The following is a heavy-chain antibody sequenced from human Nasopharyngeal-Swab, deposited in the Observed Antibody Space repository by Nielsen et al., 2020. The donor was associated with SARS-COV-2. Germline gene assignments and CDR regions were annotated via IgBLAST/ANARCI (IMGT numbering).Heavy chain of an antibody. J-gene: IGHJ4*02. V-gene: IGHV3-33*01. CDR3: ARVPGDTAMAGDY. CDR2: IWYDGSNK. D-gene: IGHD5-18*01. Sequence: VRQMPGKGLEWVAVIWYDGSNKYYADSVKGRFTISRDNSKNTLYLQMNSLRAEDTAVYYCARVPGDTAMAGDYWGQGTLVTVSS.